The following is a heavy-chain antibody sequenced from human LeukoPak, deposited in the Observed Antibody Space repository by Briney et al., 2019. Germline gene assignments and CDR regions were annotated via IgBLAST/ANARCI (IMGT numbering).Heavy chain of an antibody. V-gene: IGHV3-48*02. D-gene: IGHD2-21*02. J-gene: IGHJ4*02. CDR3: ARDSGDCGGDCPLFDY. Sequence: GRSLRLSCAASGFTFSSYGMHWVRQAPGKGLEWVSYISSSSSTIYYADSVKGRFTISRDNAKNSLYLQMNSLRDEDTAVYYCARDSGDCGGDCPLFDYWGQGTLVTVSS. CDR1: GFTFSSYG. CDR2: ISSSSSTI.